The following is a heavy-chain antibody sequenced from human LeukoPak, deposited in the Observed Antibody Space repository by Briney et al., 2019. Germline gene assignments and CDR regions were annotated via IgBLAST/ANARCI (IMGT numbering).Heavy chain of an antibody. D-gene: IGHD6-6*01. CDR1: GFTFDDYA. Sequence: GGSLRLSCAASGFTFDDYAMHWVRQAPGKGLEWVSGISWNSGSIGYADSVKGRFTISRDNAKNSLYLQMNSLRAEDIALYYCAKDVAADYSSSSGHLDYWGQGTLVTVSS. CDR2: ISWNSGSI. J-gene: IGHJ4*02. CDR3: AKDVAADYSSSSGHLDY. V-gene: IGHV3-9*03.